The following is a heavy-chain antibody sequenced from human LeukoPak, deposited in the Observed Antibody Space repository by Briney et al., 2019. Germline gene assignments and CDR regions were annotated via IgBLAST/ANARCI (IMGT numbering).Heavy chain of an antibody. J-gene: IGHJ5*02. CDR2: IYTSGST. D-gene: IGHD2-15*01. CDR1: GGSISSGSYY. CDR3: ARDRSVVVAANWFDP. Sequence: KPSGTLSLTCAVSGGSISSGSYYWSWIRQPAGKGLEWIGRIYTSGSTNYNPSLKSRVTISVDTSKNQFSLKLSSVTAADTAVYYCARDRSVVVAANWFDPWGQGTLVTVSS. V-gene: IGHV4-61*02.